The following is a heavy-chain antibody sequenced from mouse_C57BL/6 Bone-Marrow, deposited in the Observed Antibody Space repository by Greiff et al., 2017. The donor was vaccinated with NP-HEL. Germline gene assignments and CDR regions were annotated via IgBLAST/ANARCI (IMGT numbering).Heavy chain of an antibody. J-gene: IGHJ4*01. Sequence: QVQLQQPGAELVKPGASVKLSCKASGYTFTSYWMHWVKQRPGQGLEWIGMIHPYSGSTNYNEKFKSKATLTVDKSSSTAYMQLSSLTSEDSAVYYCARAGTTVVPGDYWGKGTSVTVSS. D-gene: IGHD1-1*01. CDR2: IHPYSGST. CDR3: ARAGTTVVPGDY. V-gene: IGHV1-64*01. CDR1: GYTFTSYW.